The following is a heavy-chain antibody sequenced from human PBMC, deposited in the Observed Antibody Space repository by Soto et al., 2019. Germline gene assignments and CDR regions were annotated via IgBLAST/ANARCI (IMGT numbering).Heavy chain of an antibody. CDR3: ARDKWELPLYYFDY. CDR2: ISSSSSYI. D-gene: IGHD1-26*01. CDR1: GFTFSSYS. Sequence: EVQLVESGGGLVKPGGSLRLSCAASGFTFSSYSMNWVRQAPGKGLEWVSSISSSSSYIYYADSVKGRFTISRDNAKNSLYLQMNSRRAEDTAVYYCARDKWELPLYYFDYWGQGTLVTVSS. V-gene: IGHV3-21*01. J-gene: IGHJ4*02.